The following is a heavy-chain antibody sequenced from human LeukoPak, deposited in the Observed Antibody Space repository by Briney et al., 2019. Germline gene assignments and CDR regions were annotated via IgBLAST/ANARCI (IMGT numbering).Heavy chain of an antibody. Sequence: GGSLRLSCAASGFTFSSYWMSWVRQAPGKGLEWVANIKQDGSEKHYVDSVKGRLTISRDNAKNLLYLQMNSLRFEDTAVYYCAGGPGFLIDCWGQGTLVTVSS. CDR2: IKQDGSEK. V-gene: IGHV3-7*01. CDR1: GFTFSSYW. D-gene: IGHD3-3*01. J-gene: IGHJ4*02. CDR3: AGGPGFLIDC.